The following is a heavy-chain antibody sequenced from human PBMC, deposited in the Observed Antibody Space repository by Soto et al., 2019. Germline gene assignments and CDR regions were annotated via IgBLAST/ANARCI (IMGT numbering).Heavy chain of an antibody. CDR3: ARVPLGYCSGGSCSLYYYYYGMDV. CDR1: GYSFTSYW. D-gene: IGHD2-15*01. Sequence: GESLKISCKGSGYSFTSYWISWVRQMPGKGLEWMGRIDPSDSYTNYSPSFQGHVTISADKSISTAYLQWSSLKASDTAMYYCARVPLGYCSGGSCSLYYYYYGMDVWGQGTTVTVS. J-gene: IGHJ6*02. V-gene: IGHV5-10-1*01. CDR2: IDPSDSYT.